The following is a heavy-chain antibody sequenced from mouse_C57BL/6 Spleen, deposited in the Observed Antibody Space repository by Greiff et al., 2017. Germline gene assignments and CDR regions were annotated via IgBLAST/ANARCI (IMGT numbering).Heavy chain of an antibody. J-gene: IGHJ4*01. V-gene: IGHV1-19*01. CDR1: GYTFTDYY. D-gene: IGHD3-2*02. Sequence: EVQLVESGPVLVKPGASVKMSCKASGYTFTDYYMNWVKQSHGKSLEWIGVINPYNGGTSYNQKFKGKATLTVDKSSSTAYMELNSLTSEDSAVYYCARDSSGYYAMDYWGQGTSVTVSS. CDR3: ARDSSGYYAMDY. CDR2: INPYNGGT.